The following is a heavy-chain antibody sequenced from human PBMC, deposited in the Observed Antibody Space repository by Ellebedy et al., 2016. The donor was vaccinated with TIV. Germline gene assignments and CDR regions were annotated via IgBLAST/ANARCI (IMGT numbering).Heavy chain of an antibody. Sequence: AASEKVSCKASGFTFTQSAVQWVRQARGQRLQWIGWIVVGSGNTHYAQKFQERVTMTTDTSTGTAYMELRSLRSDDTAVYYCARYRLGEGSGYEFFDYWGQGTLVTVSS. CDR1: GFTFTQSA. V-gene: IGHV1-58*01. D-gene: IGHD5-12*01. CDR3: ARYRLGEGSGYEFFDY. J-gene: IGHJ4*02. CDR2: IVVGSGNT.